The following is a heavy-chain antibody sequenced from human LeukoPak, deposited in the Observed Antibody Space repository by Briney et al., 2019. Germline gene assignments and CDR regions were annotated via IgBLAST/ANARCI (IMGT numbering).Heavy chain of an antibody. Sequence: PSETLSLTCAVSGYSISSGYYWGWIRQPPGKGLEWIGCIYHSGSTYYNPSLKSRVTISVDTSKNQFSLKLSSVTAADTAVYYCARTLFGKTASNYYYYMDVWGKGTTVTVSS. CDR2: IYHSGST. CDR3: ARTLFGKTASNYYYYMDV. J-gene: IGHJ6*03. D-gene: IGHD3-10*02. V-gene: IGHV4-38-2*01. CDR1: GYSISSGYY.